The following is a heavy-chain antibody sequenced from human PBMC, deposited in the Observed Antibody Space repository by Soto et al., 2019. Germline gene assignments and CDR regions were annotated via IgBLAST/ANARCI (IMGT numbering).Heavy chain of an antibody. CDR1: GGSISSGDYY. CDR2: IYYSGST. D-gene: IGHD3-10*01. J-gene: IGHJ6*02. CDR3: ARFYGSGRPNTARYYYYGMDV. Sequence: SLTCTVSGGSISSGDYYWSWIRQPPGKGLEWIGYIYYSGSTYYNPSLKSRVTISVDTSKNQFSLKLSSVTAADTAVYYCARFYGSGRPNTARYYYYGMDVWGQGTTVTVSS. V-gene: IGHV4-30-4*01.